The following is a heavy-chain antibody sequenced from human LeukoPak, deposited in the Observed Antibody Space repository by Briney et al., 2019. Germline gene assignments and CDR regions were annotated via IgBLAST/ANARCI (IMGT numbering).Heavy chain of an antibody. Sequence: GGSLRLSCAASGFTSSDHWMSWVRQAPGKGLEWVANIMPDGSEKTYLDSVKGRFTISRDNAKNSLYLQMNSLRAEDTAVYYCARDYNKWGSYLDYWGQGTLVTVSS. CDR3: ARDYNKWGSYLDY. CDR2: IMPDGSEK. J-gene: IGHJ4*02. D-gene: IGHD3-16*01. CDR1: GFTSSDHW. V-gene: IGHV3-7*03.